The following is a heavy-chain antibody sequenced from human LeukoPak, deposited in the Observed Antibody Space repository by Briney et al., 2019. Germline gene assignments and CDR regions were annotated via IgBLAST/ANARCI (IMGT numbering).Heavy chain of an antibody. D-gene: IGHD2-15*01. V-gene: IGHV1-69*10. CDR1: GGTLSSYA. CDR2: IIPIFGIA. J-gene: IGHJ5*02. Sequence: SVKVSCKASGGTLSSYAISWVRQAPGQGLEWMGRIIPIFGIANYAQKFQGRVTITADKSTSTAYMELSSLRSEDTAVYYCARANLGRPVGHCSGGSCYSDSSWFDPWGQGTLVTVSS. CDR3: ARANLGRPVGHCSGGSCYSDSSWFDP.